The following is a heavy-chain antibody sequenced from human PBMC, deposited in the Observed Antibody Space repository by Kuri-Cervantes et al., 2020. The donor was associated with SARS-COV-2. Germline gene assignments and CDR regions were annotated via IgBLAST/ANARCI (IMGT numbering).Heavy chain of an antibody. V-gene: IGHV3-21*01. J-gene: IGHJ6*03. CDR2: ISSSSSYI. CDR3: ARDGAARRLYMDV. CDR1: GFTFDDYA. D-gene: IGHD6-6*01. Sequence: GESLKISCAASGFTFDDYAMHWVRQAPGKGLEWVSSISSSSSYIYYADSVKGRFTISRDNAKNSLYLQMNSLRAEDTAVYYCARDGAARRLYMDVWGKGTTVTVSS.